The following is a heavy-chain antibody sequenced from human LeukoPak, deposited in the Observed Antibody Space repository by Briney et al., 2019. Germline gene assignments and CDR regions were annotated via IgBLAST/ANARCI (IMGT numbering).Heavy chain of an antibody. CDR2: INKDESEK. Sequence: GGSLRLSCAASGFTFSNYWMSWVRQAPGKGLEWVANINKDESEKYYVDSVKGRFIISRDNAQSSLYLQMNNLRAEDTAVYYCARDSSPGYYDYVWGTYPRYRGQGTLVTVSS. D-gene: IGHD3-16*02. V-gene: IGHV3-7*05. J-gene: IGHJ4*02. CDR3: ARDSSPGYYDYVWGTYPRY. CDR1: GFTFSNYW.